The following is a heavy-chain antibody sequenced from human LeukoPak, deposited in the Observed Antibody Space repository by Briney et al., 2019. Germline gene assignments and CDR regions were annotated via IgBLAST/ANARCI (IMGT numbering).Heavy chain of an antibody. CDR2: ISGYNANA. CDR1: GYTFTSYG. D-gene: IGHD3-9*01. J-gene: IGHJ4*02. V-gene: IGHV1-18*01. CDR3: ARDTYDFLTGRYSGSGGDY. Sequence: EASVKVSCKASGYTFTSYGISWVRQAPGQGLKWMGWISGYNANAKYAQKLQGRVTMTTDTSTSTVLMELRSLRSDDTAVYYCARDTYDFLTGRYSGSGGDYWGQGTLVTVSS.